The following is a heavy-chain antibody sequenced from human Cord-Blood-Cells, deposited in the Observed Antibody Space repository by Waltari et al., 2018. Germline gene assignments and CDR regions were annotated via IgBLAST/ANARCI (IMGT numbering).Heavy chain of an antibody. Sequence: QVQLVQSGAEVKKPGSSVKVSCKASGGNFSSYALSRVRQAPGQGLEWMGGIIPILGIANYAQKFQGRVTITADESTSTAYMELSSLRSEDTAVYYCARFALEYYFDYWGQGTLVTVSS. V-gene: IGHV1-69*04. CDR3: ARFALEYYFDY. D-gene: IGHD1-1*01. J-gene: IGHJ4*02. CDR2: IIPILGIA. CDR1: GGNFSSYA.